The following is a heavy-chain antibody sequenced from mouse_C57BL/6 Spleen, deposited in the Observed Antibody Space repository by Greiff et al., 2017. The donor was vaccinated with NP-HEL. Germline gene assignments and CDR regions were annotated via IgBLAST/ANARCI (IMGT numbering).Heavy chain of an antibody. CDR1: GYSFTDYN. J-gene: IGHJ2*01. Sequence: VHVKQSGPELVKPGASVKISCKASGYSFTDYNMNWVKQSNGKSLEWIGVINPNYGTTSYNQKFKGKATLTVDQSSSTAYMQLNSLTSEDSAVYYWARETTPLAGYFDYWGQGTTLTVSS. V-gene: IGHV1-39*01. D-gene: IGHD1-1*01. CDR3: ARETTPLAGYFDY. CDR2: INPNYGTT.